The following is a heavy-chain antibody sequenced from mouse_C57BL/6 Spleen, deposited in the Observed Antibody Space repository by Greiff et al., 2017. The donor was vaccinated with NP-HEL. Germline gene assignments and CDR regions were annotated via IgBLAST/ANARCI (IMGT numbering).Heavy chain of an antibody. CDR1: GYTFTDYY. J-gene: IGHJ2*01. Sequence: EVQLQQSGPELVKPGASVKISCKASGYTFTDYYMNWVKQSPGQSLEWIGDINPNNGGTSYNQKFKGKATLTVDTSSSTAYMELRSLTSEDSAVDYGAKRGSSSGDSFDYWGQGTTLTVSS. CDR2: INPNNGGT. CDR3: AKRGSSSGDSFDY. D-gene: IGHD1-1*01. V-gene: IGHV1-26*01.